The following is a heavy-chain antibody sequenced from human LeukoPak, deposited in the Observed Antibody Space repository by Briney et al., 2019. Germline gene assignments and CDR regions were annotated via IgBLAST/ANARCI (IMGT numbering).Heavy chain of an antibody. Sequence: GGSLRLSCAASGFTFSSYSMNWVRQAPGKGLEWVSSISSSSSYIYYADSVKGRFTISRDNAKNSLYLQMNSLRAEDTAVYYRARDPGSSWYNGAYYYYGMDVWGQGTTVTVSS. D-gene: IGHD6-13*01. CDR2: ISSSSSYI. CDR3: ARDPGSSWYNGAYYYYGMDV. J-gene: IGHJ6*02. CDR1: GFTFSSYS. V-gene: IGHV3-21*01.